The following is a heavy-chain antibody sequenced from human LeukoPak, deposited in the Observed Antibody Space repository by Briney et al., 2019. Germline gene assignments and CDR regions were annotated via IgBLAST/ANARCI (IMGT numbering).Heavy chain of an antibody. V-gene: IGHV4-59*01. CDR1: GGSISGYY. Sequence: SETLSLTCTVSGGSISGYYWTWIRQPPGKGLEWIGQIYYTGSTNYNPSLKSRLTMSVDTSKNQFSLRLSSVTPADTAVYYCARKYYYDSERGASDIWGQGTMVTVSS. CDR3: ARKYYYDSERGASDI. CDR2: IYYTGST. D-gene: IGHD3-22*01. J-gene: IGHJ3*02.